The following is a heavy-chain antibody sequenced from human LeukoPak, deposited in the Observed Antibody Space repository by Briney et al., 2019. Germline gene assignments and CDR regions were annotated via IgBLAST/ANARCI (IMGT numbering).Heavy chain of an antibody. CDR2: INAGNGNT. V-gene: IGHV1-3*01. D-gene: IGHD6-19*01. J-gene: IGHJ4*02. CDR1: GYTFTSYA. CDR3: ARYSEQWLVRSGLDY. Sequence: ASVKVSCAASGYTFTSYAMHWVRQAPGQRLEWMGWINAGNGNTKYSQKFQGRVTITRDTSASAAYMELSSLRSEDTAVYYCARYSEQWLVRSGLDYWGQGTLVTVSS.